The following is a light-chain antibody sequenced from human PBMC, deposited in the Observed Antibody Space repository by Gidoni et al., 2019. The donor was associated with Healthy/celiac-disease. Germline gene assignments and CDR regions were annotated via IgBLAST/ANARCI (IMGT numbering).Light chain of an antibody. CDR1: QSISSY. CDR2: AAS. Sequence: DIQMTQSPSSLPAAVGDRVTITCRASQSISSYLNWYQQKPGKAPKRLIYAASSLQSGVPARFSGSGSGTDLTLTIRSLQPEDLATYYCQQSYSTPPITFGQGTRLEIK. CDR3: QQSYSTPPIT. J-gene: IGKJ5*01. V-gene: IGKV1-39*01.